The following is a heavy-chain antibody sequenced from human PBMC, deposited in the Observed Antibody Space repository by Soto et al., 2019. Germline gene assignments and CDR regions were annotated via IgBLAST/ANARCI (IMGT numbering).Heavy chain of an antibody. J-gene: IGHJ3*02. CDR2: IYYSGST. CDR3: ARGNGEERNDAFDI. Sequence: QVQLQESGPGLVKPSQTLSLTCTVSGGSISSGGYYWIWIRQHPRKGLEWIGYIYYSGSTYYNPSLKSRVTISVDTAKNQFSLKLSSVTAADTAVYYCARGNGEERNDAFDIWGQGTMVTVSS. CDR1: GGSISSGGYY. V-gene: IGHV4-31*03. D-gene: IGHD2-8*01.